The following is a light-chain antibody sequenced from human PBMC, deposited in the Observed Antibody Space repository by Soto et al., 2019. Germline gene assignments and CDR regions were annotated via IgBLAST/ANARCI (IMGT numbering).Light chain of an antibody. V-gene: IGKV1-5*03. CDR2: KAS. J-gene: IGKJ5*01. CDR1: QSISPW. CDR3: QHYNSYPIT. Sequence: DILMTQSPSTLSASVGDRVTITCRASQSISPWLAWYQQKPGKAPKLLIYKASSLESGVPSRFSGSGSGTEFTLTISSLQPEDFATYYCQHYNSYPITFGQGTRLEIK.